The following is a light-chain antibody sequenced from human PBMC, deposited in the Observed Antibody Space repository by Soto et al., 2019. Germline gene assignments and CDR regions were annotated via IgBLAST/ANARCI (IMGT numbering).Light chain of an antibody. CDR3: QSYDSSNQV. Sequence: NFMLTQPHSVSESPGKTVTISCTRSSGSIASNYVQWYQHRPGSAPTTVSYEDNQRPSGLPDRFSGSIDSSSNSASLTISGRKTEDEADYYCQSYDSSNQVFGGGTKLTVL. CDR1: SGSIASNY. V-gene: IGLV6-57*04. CDR2: EDN. J-gene: IGLJ2*01.